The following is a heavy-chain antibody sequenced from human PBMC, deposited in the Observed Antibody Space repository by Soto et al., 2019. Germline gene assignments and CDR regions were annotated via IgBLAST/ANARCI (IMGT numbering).Heavy chain of an antibody. D-gene: IGHD3-3*01. CDR1: GFTFSSYG. CDR3: AKEDLVQMSAPYYFDY. V-gene: IGHV3-30*18. J-gene: IGHJ4*02. Sequence: GGSMELSSAASGFTFSSYGMHWVRQAPGKGLEWVAVISYDGSNKYYADSVKGRFTISRDNSKNTLYLQMNSLRAKDTAVYYCAKEDLVQMSAPYYFDYWGQGTLVTVSS. CDR2: ISYDGSNK.